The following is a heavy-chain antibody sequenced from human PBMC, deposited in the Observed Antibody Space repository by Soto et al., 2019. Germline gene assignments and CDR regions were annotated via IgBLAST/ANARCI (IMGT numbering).Heavy chain of an antibody. CDR3: AADATAWQQMVPSDY. CDR2: IAVGSGYT. D-gene: IGHD2-8*01. J-gene: IGHJ4*02. Sequence: TVKVSCKASGFTFTSSAFQWVRQARGQRLEWIGWIAVGSGYTNYAQRFQDRVTLTRDMSTATTYMELSRLTSEDTAIYYCAADATAWQQMVPSDYWGQGTLVTVSS. CDR1: GFTFTSSA. V-gene: IGHV1-58*01.